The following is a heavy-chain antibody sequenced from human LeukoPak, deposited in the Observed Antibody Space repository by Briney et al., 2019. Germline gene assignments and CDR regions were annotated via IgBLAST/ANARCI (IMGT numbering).Heavy chain of an antibody. D-gene: IGHD3-3*01. CDR3: ASAFDYDFWSGYDD. V-gene: IGHV3-21*01. J-gene: IGHJ4*02. Sequence: PGGSLRLSCAASGFTFSSYSMNWVRQAPGKGLEWVSSISSSSSYIYYADSVKGRFTISRDNAKNSLYLQMNSLRAEDTAVYYCASAFDYDFWSGYDDWGQGTLVTVSP. CDR2: ISSSSSYI. CDR1: GFTFSSYS.